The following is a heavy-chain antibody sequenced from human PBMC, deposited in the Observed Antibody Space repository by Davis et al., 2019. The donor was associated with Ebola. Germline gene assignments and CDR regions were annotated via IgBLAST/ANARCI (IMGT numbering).Heavy chain of an antibody. CDR3: ATAENSFGVVLRHYFES. Sequence: SSVKVSCQASGDTFSTNTVIWVRQAPGQGLEWMGALIPIFATPSYSQKFQGRVTITADESTAPAYMELSGLGSEDSGIYYCATAENSFGVVLRHYFESWGQGTLVTVSA. V-gene: IGHV1-69*13. J-gene: IGHJ4*02. D-gene: IGHD3-3*01. CDR1: GDTFSTNT. CDR2: LIPIFATP.